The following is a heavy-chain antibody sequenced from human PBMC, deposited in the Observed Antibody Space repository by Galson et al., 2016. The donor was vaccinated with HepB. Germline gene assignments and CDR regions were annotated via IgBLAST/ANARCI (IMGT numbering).Heavy chain of an antibody. CDR1: GFTLSNFA. D-gene: IGHD3-10*01. CDR2: TSDNGETT. V-gene: IGHV3-64D*06. Sequence: SLRLSCAASGFTLSNFAMYWVRQAPGKGLEYVSVTSDNGETTYYADSVKGRFTISRDNSNNTLFLRMSGLRIEDTALYYCVKPSLRGVIAGAYFDFWGRGTLVTVSS. J-gene: IGHJ4*02. CDR3: VKPSLRGVIAGAYFDF.